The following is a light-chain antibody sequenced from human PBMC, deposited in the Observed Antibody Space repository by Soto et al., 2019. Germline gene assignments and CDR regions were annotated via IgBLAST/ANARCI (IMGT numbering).Light chain of an antibody. CDR2: DAS. CDR3: QRYNSYS. Sequence: DIQLTQSPSTLSASVGDRVTITCRASQSISTWLAWYQQKSGKAPKLLIYDASTLQSGVPSRFSGSGSETEFTLTISSLQPDDFATYYCQRYNSYSFGQGTKVDIK. CDR1: QSISTW. J-gene: IGKJ1*01. V-gene: IGKV1-5*01.